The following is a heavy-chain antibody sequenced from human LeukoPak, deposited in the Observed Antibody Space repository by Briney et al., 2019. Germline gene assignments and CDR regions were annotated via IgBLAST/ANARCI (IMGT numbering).Heavy chain of an antibody. D-gene: IGHD6-19*01. CDR3: ARVQWLDRGAHTGAFDI. Sequence: PGGSLRLSCAASGFTFSSYSMNWVRQAPGKGLEWVSSISSSSRYIYYADSVKGRFTISRDNAKNSLYLQMNSLRAEDTAVYYCARVQWLDRGAHTGAFDIWGQGTMVTVSS. CDR1: GFTFSSYS. CDR2: ISSSSRYI. V-gene: IGHV3-21*01. J-gene: IGHJ3*02.